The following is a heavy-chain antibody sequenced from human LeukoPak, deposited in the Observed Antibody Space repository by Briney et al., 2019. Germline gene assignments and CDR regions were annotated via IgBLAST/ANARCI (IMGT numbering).Heavy chain of an antibody. J-gene: IGHJ4*02. V-gene: IGHV4-4*02. D-gene: IGHD6-19*01. CDR3: ARAHVAGIFSSYDY. CDR1: GFIFSSYG. Sequence: SLRLSCAASGFIFSSYGMHWVRQPPGKGLEWIGEIYHSGSTNYNPSLKSRVTISVDKSKNQFSLKPSSVTAADTAVYYCARAHVAGIFSSYDYWGQGTLVTVSS. CDR2: IYHSGST.